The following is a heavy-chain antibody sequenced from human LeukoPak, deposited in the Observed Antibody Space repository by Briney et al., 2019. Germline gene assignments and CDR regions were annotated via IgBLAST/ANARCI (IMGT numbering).Heavy chain of an antibody. D-gene: IGHD3-10*01. CDR2: FDPEDGET. J-gene: IGHJ4*02. CDR1: GYTLTELS. CDR3: ATGLSITMVRGVTPFDY. V-gene: IGHV1-24*01. Sequence: ASVKVSCKVSGYTLTELSMHWVRQAPGKGLGWMGGFDPEDGETIYAQKFQGRVTMTEDTSTDTAYMELSSLRSEDTAVYYCATGLSITMVRGVTPFDYWGQGTLVTVSS.